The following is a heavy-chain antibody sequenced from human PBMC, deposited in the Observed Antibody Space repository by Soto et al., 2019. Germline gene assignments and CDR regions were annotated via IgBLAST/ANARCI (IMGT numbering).Heavy chain of an antibody. V-gene: IGHV3-21*01. CDR2: ISSSGSSSGYI. D-gene: IGHD2-15*01. CDR1: GFTFSSYS. J-gene: IGHJ4*02. CDR3: ATNYATRGYNFDY. Sequence: PGGSLRLSCAASGFTFSSYSMNWVRQAPGKGLEWVSSISSSGSSSGYIYYADSVKGRFTISRDNAKNSLYLQMNSLRAEDTAVYYCATNYATRGYNFDYWGQGTLVTVSS.